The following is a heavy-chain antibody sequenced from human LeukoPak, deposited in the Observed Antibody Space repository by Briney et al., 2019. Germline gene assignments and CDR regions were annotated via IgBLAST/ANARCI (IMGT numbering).Heavy chain of an antibody. V-gene: IGHV3-48*03. D-gene: IGHD1-14*01. Sequence: GGSLRLSCAASGFTFSSYEMNWVRQAPGKGLEWVSYISSSGSTIYYADSVKGRFTISRDNAKNSLYLQMNSLRAEDTAVYYCAKDLLSTLPDYYMDVWGKGTTVTISS. J-gene: IGHJ6*03. CDR1: GFTFSSYE. CDR3: AKDLLSTLPDYYMDV. CDR2: ISSSGSTI.